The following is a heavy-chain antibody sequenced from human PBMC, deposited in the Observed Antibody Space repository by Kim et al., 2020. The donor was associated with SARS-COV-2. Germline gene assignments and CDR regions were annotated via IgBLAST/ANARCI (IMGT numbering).Heavy chain of an antibody. Sequence: ASVKVSCKASGYTFTSYYIHWVREAPGQGREWMGIINPGDGTATFSQRFQGRVAMTSDSSASTVYMDLRSLTYADAGFYYCARSFSCHAGLDFWGQGTLV. J-gene: IGHJ4*02. CDR1: GYTFTSYY. CDR2: INPGDGTA. CDR3: ARSFSCHAGLDF. V-gene: IGHV1-46*01.